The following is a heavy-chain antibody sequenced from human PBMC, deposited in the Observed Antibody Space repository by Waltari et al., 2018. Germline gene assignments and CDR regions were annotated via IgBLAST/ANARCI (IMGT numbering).Heavy chain of an antibody. CDR2: FEPEYGET. V-gene: IGHV1-24*01. Sequence: QVQLVQSGAEVKKPGASVKVSCKVSGYTLTDLSMHWLRQAPGKGLEWMGGFEPEYGETSNEQKFQVRVTMTEETATDTAYMELSSLRSEDTAVYYCATLSVTTGVDYWGQGTLVTVSS. J-gene: IGHJ4*02. CDR3: ATLSVTTGVDY. D-gene: IGHD4-17*01. CDR1: GYTLTDLS.